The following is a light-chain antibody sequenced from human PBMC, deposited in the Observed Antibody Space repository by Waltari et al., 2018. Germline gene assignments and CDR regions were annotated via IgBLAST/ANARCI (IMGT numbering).Light chain of an antibody. CDR3: QQYNNWPPLA. CDR2: GAS. J-gene: IGKJ4*01. CDR1: QSVTSN. V-gene: IGKV3-15*01. Sequence: EIVMTQSPATLSVSPGERATLSCRTSQSVTSNLAWYQHRPGQAPRLLIYGASNRATGIPARFSGSGSGTEVTLTISSLQSEDFAVYYCQQYNNWPPLAFGGGTKVEIK.